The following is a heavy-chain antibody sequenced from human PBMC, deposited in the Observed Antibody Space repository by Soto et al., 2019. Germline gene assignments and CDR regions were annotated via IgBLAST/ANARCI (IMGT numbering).Heavy chain of an antibody. V-gene: IGHV4-39*01. CDR2: IYYSGST. D-gene: IGHD3-3*01. J-gene: IGHJ6*02. Sequence: PSETLSLTCTVSGGSISSSSYYWGWIRQPPGKGLEWIGSIYYSGSTYYNPSLKSRVTISVDTSKNQFSLKLSSVTAADTAVYYCARHAYYDFWSGYSGYYGMDVWGQGTTGTV. CDR3: ARHAYYDFWSGYSGYYGMDV. CDR1: GGSISSSSYY.